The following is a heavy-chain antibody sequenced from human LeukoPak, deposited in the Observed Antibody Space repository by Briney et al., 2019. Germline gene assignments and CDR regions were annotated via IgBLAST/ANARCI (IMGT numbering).Heavy chain of an antibody. CDR2: LQSDGIST. CDR3: VPSAMPYLDY. V-gene: IGHV3-74*01. J-gene: IGHJ4*02. Sequence: PGGSLRLSCAASGFTIRNYWMHWARQAPGKGLEWVSCLQSDGISTGYADSVKGRFTISKDDAKNTLYLEMSSLRAEDTAVYYCVPSAMPYLDYWGQGTLVTVSS. D-gene: IGHD2-2*01. CDR1: GFTIRNYW.